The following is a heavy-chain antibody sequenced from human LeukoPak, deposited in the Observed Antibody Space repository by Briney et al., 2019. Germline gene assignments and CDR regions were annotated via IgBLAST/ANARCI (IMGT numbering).Heavy chain of an antibody. V-gene: IGHV3-7*03. CDR1: GITFSNYW. CDR3: ATSGDRGYGIDY. J-gene: IGHJ4*02. D-gene: IGHD5-12*01. CDR2: IKQDGSDT. Sequence: QSGGSLRLSCVVSGITFSNYWMTWVRQAPGKGLGWVANIKQDGSDTYSVDSVKGRFTISRDNAKNSLFLQMSSLRVEDTAVYYCATSGDRGYGIDYWGQGTLVAVSS.